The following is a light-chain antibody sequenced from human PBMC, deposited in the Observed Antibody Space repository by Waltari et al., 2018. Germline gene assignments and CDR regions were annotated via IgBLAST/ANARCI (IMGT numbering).Light chain of an antibody. J-gene: IGKJ1*01. V-gene: IGKV1-39*01. CDR1: QSIDIY. Sequence: DIQMTQSPSSLSASVGDRVTITCRTSQSIDIYLHWYQQKAGKAPRLLIYAATHLQNGVPSRFSGSGSETDFTLTIISLQPEDFATYYCQQSYSTRWTFGQGTVVELK. CDR3: QQSYSTRWT. CDR2: AAT.